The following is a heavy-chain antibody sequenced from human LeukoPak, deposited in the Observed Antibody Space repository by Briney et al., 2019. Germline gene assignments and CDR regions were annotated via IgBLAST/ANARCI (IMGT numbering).Heavy chain of an antibody. V-gene: IGHV4-38-2*02. J-gene: IGHJ5*02. D-gene: IGHD3-10*01. Sequence: SETLSLTCTVSGYSISSGYYWGWIRQPPGKGLEWIGNIYHDGNTYYNPSLKSRVTISVDTSKNQFSLKLSSVTAADTAVYYCARHDRVITMVRGVIGNWFDPWGQGTLVTVSS. CDR2: IYHDGNT. CDR1: GYSISSGYY. CDR3: ARHDRVITMVRGVIGNWFDP.